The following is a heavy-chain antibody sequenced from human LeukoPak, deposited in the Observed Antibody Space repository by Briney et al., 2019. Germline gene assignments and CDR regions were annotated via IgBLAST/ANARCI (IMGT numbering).Heavy chain of an antibody. V-gene: IGHV3-74*01. CDR2: TNRDGSST. CDR1: GFTFSSYW. Sequence: GGSLRLYCAASGFTFSSYWMHWGRQAPGKGPVWVARTNRDGSSTAYADSVKGRFTISKDSAKNTLYLLMNSLRAEDTAVYYCARDSVEWYIFDYWGQGTLVTVSS. CDR3: ARDSVEWYIFDY. J-gene: IGHJ4*02. D-gene: IGHD3-3*01.